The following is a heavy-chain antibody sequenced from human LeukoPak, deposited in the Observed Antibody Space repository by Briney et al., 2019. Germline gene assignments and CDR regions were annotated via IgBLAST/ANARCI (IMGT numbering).Heavy chain of an antibody. V-gene: IGHV1-24*01. CDR1: GYTLTELP. CDR2: FDPEDGES. Sequence: GASVKVSCKVSGYTLTELPLDWVRQAPEKGLEWMCDFDPEDGESIHTQKFQGTVTMTEDASTDTAYMELRSLRSDDTAVYYCARYKLTVLLWFGDYGYFDYWGQGTLVTVSS. CDR3: ARYKLTVLLWFGDYGYFDY. J-gene: IGHJ4*02. D-gene: IGHD3-10*01.